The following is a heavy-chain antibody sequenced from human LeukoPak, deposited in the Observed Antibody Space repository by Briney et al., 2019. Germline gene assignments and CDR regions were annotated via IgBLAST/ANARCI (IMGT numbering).Heavy chain of an antibody. CDR3: ARDFLWGGEYSSSWYSFDY. D-gene: IGHD6-13*01. CDR2: INPNSGGT. V-gene: IGHV1-2*02. Sequence: GASVKVSCKASGYTFTGYYMHWVRQAPGQGLEWMGWINPNSGGTNYAQKFQGRVTMTRDTSISTAYMELSRLRSDDTAVYYCARDFLWGGEYSSSWYSFDYWGQGTLVTVSS. J-gene: IGHJ4*02. CDR1: GYTFTGYY.